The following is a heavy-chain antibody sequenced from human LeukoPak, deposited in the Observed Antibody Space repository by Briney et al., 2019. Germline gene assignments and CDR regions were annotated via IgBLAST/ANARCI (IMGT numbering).Heavy chain of an antibody. J-gene: IGHJ4*02. CDR3: AREVVWDYDYVWGSYRSTAFDY. CDR1: GFTFSSYS. D-gene: IGHD3-16*02. V-gene: IGHV3-21*01. CDR2: ISSSSSYT. Sequence: PGGSLRLSCAASGFTFSSYSMNWVRQAPGKGLEWVSSISSSSSYTYYADSVKGRFTISRDNAKNSLYLQMNSLRAEDTAVYYCAREVVWDYDYVWGSYRSTAFDYWGQGTLVTVS.